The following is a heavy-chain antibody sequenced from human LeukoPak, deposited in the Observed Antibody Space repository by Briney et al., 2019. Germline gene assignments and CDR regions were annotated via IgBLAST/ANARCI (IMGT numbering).Heavy chain of an antibody. CDR1: GFTFSSYA. CDR2: ISYDGSNK. J-gene: IGHJ6*02. V-gene: IGHV3-30-3*01. Sequence: PGGSLRLSCAASGFTFSSYAMHWVRQAPGKGLEWVAVISYDGSNKYYADSVKGRFTISRDNSKNTLYLQMNSLRAEDTAVYYCARSGGYSYGNPMDVWGQGTTVTVSS. D-gene: IGHD5-18*01. CDR3: ARSGGYSYGNPMDV.